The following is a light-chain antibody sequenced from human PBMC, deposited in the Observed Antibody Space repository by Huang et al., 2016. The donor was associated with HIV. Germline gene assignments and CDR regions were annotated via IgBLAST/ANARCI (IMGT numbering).Light chain of an antibody. CDR2: GAL. Sequence: DIVMTQSPASLAVSLGERATINCKSSQTFLYSSKNETDLAWYQQRPGQPPRLLIHGALARESGVPERFSGSGSETDFTLTITGLQPEDVAVYYCQQYYSSPTFGGGTKVEI. V-gene: IGKV4-1*01. CDR3: QQYYSSPT. CDR1: QTFLYSSKNETD. J-gene: IGKJ4*01.